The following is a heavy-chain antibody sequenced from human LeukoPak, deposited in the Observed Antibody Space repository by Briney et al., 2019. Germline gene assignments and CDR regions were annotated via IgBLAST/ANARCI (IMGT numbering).Heavy chain of an antibody. CDR1: GGSISSYY. J-gene: IGHJ4*02. V-gene: IGHV4-4*07. CDR3: ARAYYDILTGYYLDY. CDR2: IYTSGST. D-gene: IGHD3-9*01. Sequence: PSETLSLTCTVSGGSISSYYWSWIRQPAGKGLEWIGRIYTSGSTNYNPSLKSRVTMSVDTSKNQFSLKLSSVTAADTAVYYCARAYYDILTGYYLDYWGQGTLVTVSS.